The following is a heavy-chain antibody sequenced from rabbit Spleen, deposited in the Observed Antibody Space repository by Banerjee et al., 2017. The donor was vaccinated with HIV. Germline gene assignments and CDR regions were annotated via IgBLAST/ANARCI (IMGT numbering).Heavy chain of an antibody. Sequence: QQQLEESGGGLVKPEGSLTLTCTASGIDFSSYYYMCWVRQAPGKGLEWIACIYAGSSGSTYYASWAKGRFTISRTSSTTVTLQMTSLTAADTATYFCAREDVGGSVSLWGQGTLVTV. J-gene: IGHJ3*01. CDR1: GIDFSSYYY. CDR3: AREDVGGSVSL. V-gene: IGHV1S45*01. D-gene: IGHD1-1*01. CDR2: IYAGSSGST.